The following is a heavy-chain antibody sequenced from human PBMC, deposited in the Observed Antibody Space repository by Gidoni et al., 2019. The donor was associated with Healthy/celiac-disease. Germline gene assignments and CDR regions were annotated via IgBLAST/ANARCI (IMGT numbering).Heavy chain of an antibody. CDR1: VGPISSYY. J-gene: IGHJ3*02. CDR2: IYYSGST. D-gene: IGHD3-10*01. Sequence: QVQLQESGPGLVKPSETLSLTCTVSVGPISSYYWSWIRQPPGKGLEWIGYIYYSGSTNYNPSLKSRVTISVDTSKNQFSLKLSSVTAADTAVYYCARSRGTFDIWGQGTMVTVSS. CDR3: ARSRGTFDI. V-gene: IGHV4-59*01.